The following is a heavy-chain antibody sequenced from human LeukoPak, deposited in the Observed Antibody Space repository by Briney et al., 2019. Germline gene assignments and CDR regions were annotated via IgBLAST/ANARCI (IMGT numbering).Heavy chain of an antibody. V-gene: IGHV4-61*08. CDR1: GGSISSGGYY. Sequence: TSETLSLTCTVSGGSISSGGYYWSWIRQHPGKGLEWIGYIYYSGSTNYNPSLKSRVTISVDTSKNQFSLKLSSVTAADTAVYYCARTQRGNWFDPWGQGTLVTVSS. CDR3: ARTQRGNWFDP. CDR2: IYYSGST. J-gene: IGHJ5*02.